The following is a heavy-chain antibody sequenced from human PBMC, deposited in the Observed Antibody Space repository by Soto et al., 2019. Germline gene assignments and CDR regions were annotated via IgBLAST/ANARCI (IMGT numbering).Heavy chain of an antibody. CDR2: ISGSGGST. V-gene: IGHV3-23*01. CDR3: AKGGYCSSSSCRRIYYFDY. Sequence: PGGSLRLXCAASGFTFSSYAMSWVRQARGKGLEWVSGISGSGGSTYYADSVKGRFTISRDNSKNTLYLQMNSLRAEDTAVYYCAKGGYCSSSSCRRIYYFDYWGQGALVTVPS. CDR1: GFTFSSYA. J-gene: IGHJ4*02. D-gene: IGHD2-2*01.